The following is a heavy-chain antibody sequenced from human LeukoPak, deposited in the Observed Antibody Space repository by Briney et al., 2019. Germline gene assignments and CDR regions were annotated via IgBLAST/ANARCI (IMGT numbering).Heavy chain of an antibody. V-gene: IGHV3-21*01. CDR2: ISSSSSYI. Sequence: GGSLRLSCAASGFTFSSYSMNWVRQAPGKGLEWVSSISSSSSYIYYADSVKGRFTISRDNAKNSLYLQMNSPRAEDTAVYYCASNWGLGRDYWGQGTLVTVSS. D-gene: IGHD7-27*01. CDR3: ASNWGLGRDY. CDR1: GFTFSSYS. J-gene: IGHJ4*02.